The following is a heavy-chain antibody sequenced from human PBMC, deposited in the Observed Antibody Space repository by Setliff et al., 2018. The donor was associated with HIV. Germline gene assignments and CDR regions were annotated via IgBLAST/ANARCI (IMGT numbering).Heavy chain of an antibody. Sequence: SVKVSCKTSGGTFSNYVITWVRQAPGQGLEWMGMIIPMYNIPAYAQKFQGRVTFTADESTSTAYMELSSLSSEDTAVYYCARDQTGVAAAAFGGGSAWSDEGFDIWGQGTMVTVSS. CDR2: IIPMYNIP. D-gene: IGHD6-13*01. V-gene: IGHV1-69*13. J-gene: IGHJ3*02. CDR3: ARDQTGVAAAAFGGGSAWSDEGFDI. CDR1: GGTFSNYV.